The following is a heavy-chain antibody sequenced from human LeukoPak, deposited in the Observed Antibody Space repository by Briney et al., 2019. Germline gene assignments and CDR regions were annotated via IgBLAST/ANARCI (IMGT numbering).Heavy chain of an antibody. CDR1: GGSISSYY. Sequence: SETLSLTCTVSGGSISSYYWSWLRQPPGKGLEWIGYIYYSGSTNYNPSLKSRVTISVDTSKNQFSLKLSSVTAADTAVYYCARAYGDSSGCDVWGQGTTVTVSS. V-gene: IGHV4-59*01. D-gene: IGHD6-19*01. CDR2: IYYSGST. J-gene: IGHJ6*02. CDR3: ARAYGDSSGCDV.